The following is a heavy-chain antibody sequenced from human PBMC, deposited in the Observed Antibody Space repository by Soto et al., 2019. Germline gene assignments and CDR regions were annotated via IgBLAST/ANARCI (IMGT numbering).Heavy chain of an antibody. CDR1: GGSISGGVHS. J-gene: IGHJ2*01. CDR3: AREIMPLTNDWYFDL. Sequence: QVQLQESGPGLVKPSETLSLTCTVSGGSISGGVHSWSWIRQPPGKGLEWIGHIFDSGSTYYNPSVKSRLTISVDTSKNQFSLRLSSVTTADTAVYYYAREIMPLTNDWYFDLWGQRTLVTVSS. CDR2: IFDSGST. V-gene: IGHV4-30-4*01. D-gene: IGHD2-8*01.